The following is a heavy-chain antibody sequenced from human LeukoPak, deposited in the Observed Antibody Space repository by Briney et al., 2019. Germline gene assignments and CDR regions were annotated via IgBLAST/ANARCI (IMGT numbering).Heavy chain of an antibody. Sequence: GGSLRLSCAASGFTFSNFAMTWVRQAPGKGLEWVSSIVGSSSTYYADSLKGRFTISRDNAKNSLYLQMFSLSAEDTAVYYCAKEPTSYTSVWYFHHWGQGTLVTVSA. V-gene: IGHV3-21*01. J-gene: IGHJ1*01. CDR3: AKEPTSYTSVWYFHH. D-gene: IGHD6-25*01. CDR1: GFTFSNFA. CDR2: IVGSSST.